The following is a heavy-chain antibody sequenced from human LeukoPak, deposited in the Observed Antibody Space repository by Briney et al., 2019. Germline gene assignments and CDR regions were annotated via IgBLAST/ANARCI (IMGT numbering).Heavy chain of an antibody. D-gene: IGHD2-2*01. Sequence: SETLSLTCGVSGGSMNNFYWSWIRQPAGKGLEWIGRISTTGSTKCNPSLKSRVTLLVDTSKNQFSLKLASVIAAATAVYYCARASYCSGTKCHNLAWFGPWGQGTPVTVSS. V-gene: IGHV4-4*07. CDR2: ISTTGST. CDR3: ARASYCSGTKCHNLAWFGP. CDR1: GGSMNNFY. J-gene: IGHJ5*02.